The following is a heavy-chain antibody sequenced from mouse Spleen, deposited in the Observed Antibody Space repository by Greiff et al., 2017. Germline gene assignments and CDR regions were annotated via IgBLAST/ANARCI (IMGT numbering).Heavy chain of an antibody. Sequence: EVQVVESGGDLVKPGGSLKLSCAASGFTFSSYAMSWVRQTPEKRLEWVATISSGGSYTYYPDSVKGRFTISRDNAKNTLFLQMTSLRSEDTAMYYCARGRDYRYDKAMDYWGQGTSVTVSS. CDR2: ISSGGSYT. V-gene: IGHV5-9-3*01. J-gene: IGHJ4*01. D-gene: IGHD2-14*01. CDR1: GFTFSSYA. CDR3: ARGRDYRYDKAMDY.